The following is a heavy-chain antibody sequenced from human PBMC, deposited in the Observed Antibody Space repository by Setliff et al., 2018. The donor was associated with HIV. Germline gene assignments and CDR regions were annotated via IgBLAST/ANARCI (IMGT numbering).Heavy chain of an antibody. Sequence: ASVKVSCKTSGYTFTSYAMNWVRQAPGQGLEWMGWINTNTGNPTYARGFTGRFVFSLDTSVSTAYLQISGLKAEDTAVYYCARDRRRALGTREFDYWGQGTLVTVS. J-gene: IGHJ4*02. V-gene: IGHV7-4-1*02. CDR1: GYTFTSYA. CDR2: INTNTGNP. D-gene: IGHD6-13*01. CDR3: ARDRRRALGTREFDY.